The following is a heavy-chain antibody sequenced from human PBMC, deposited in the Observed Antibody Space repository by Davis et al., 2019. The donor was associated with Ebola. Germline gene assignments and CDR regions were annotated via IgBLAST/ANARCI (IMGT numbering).Heavy chain of an antibody. CDR2: ISAYNGNT. J-gene: IGHJ4*02. CDR1: GYTFTSYG. Sequence: ASVKVSCKASGYTFTSYGISWVRQAPGQGLEWMGWISAYNGNTNYAQKFQGRVTITADKSTSTAYMELSSLRSEDTAVYYCARGGYCSSTSCYTFDYWGQGTLVTVSS. D-gene: IGHD2-2*02. V-gene: IGHV1-18*01. CDR3: ARGGYCSSTSCYTFDY.